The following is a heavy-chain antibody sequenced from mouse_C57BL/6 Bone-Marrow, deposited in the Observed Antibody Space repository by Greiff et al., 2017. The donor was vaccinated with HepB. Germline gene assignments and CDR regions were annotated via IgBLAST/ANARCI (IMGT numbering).Heavy chain of an antibody. D-gene: IGHD2-1*01. J-gene: IGHJ2*01. CDR1: GYSFTSYY. CDR3: ARCGGGSTNYFDY. Sequence: QVQLKESGPELVKPGASVKISCKASGYSFTSYYIHWVKQRPGQGLEWIGWIYPGSGNTKYNEKFKGKATLTADTSSSTAYMQLSSLTSEDSAVYYCARCGGGSTNYFDYWGQGTTLTVSS. CDR2: IYPGSGNT. V-gene: IGHV1-66*01.